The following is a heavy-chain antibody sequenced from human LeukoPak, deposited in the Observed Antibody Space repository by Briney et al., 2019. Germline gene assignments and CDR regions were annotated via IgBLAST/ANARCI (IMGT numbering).Heavy chain of an antibody. J-gene: IGHJ4*02. V-gene: IGHV3-11*01. D-gene: IGHD5-18*01. Sequence: LSLTCTVSGGSISSSSYYWGWIRQPPGKGLEWVSYISSSGSTIYYADSVKGRFTISRDNAKNSLYLQMNSLRAEDTAVYYCAREGYSYGWIFDYWGQGTLVTVSS. CDR2: ISSSGSTI. CDR3: AREGYSYGWIFDY. CDR1: GGSISSSSYY.